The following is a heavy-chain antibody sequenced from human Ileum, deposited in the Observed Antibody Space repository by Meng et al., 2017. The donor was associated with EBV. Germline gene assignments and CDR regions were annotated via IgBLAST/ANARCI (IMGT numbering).Heavy chain of an antibody. CDR3: ARGFYTYGSSCFDY. D-gene: IGHD6-13*01. CDR2: INHSGST. Sequence: QVQLQQWGGGLLNPSETLYLTCAVYGGSFSGYYWTWIRQPPGKGLEWIGEINHSGSTNYNPSLKSRVTISVDKNQFSLKLSSVTAADTAVYYCARGFYTYGSSCFDYWGQGTLVTVSS. CDR1: GGSFSGYY. V-gene: IGHV4-34*01. J-gene: IGHJ4*02.